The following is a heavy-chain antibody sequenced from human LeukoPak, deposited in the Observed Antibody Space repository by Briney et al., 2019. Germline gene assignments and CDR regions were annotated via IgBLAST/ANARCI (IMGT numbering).Heavy chain of an antibody. J-gene: IGHJ6*02. V-gene: IGHV4-34*01. Sequence: PSETLSLTCAVYGGSFSGYYWSWIRQPPGKGLEWIGAINHSGSTNYNPSLKSRVTISVDTSKDQFSLKLSSVTAADTAVYYCARGPRRHYYDSSGYLYYGMDVWGQGTTVTVSS. CDR3: ARGPRRHYYDSSGYLYYGMDV. CDR1: GGSFSGYY. CDR2: INHSGST. D-gene: IGHD3-22*01.